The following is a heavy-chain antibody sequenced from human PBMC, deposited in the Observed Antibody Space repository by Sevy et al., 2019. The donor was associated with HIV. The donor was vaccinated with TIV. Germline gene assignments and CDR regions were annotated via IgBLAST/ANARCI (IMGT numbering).Heavy chain of an antibody. D-gene: IGHD4-17*01. CDR1: GGSISSSSYY. CDR3: ARLDYGDYRWFDP. Sequence: SETLSLTCTVSGGSISSSSYYWGWIRQPPGKGLEWIGSIYYSGSTYYNPSLKSRVTISVDTSKNQFSLKLSSVTAADTAGYYCARLDYGDYRWFDPWGQGTLVTVSS. V-gene: IGHV4-39*01. J-gene: IGHJ5*02. CDR2: IYYSGST.